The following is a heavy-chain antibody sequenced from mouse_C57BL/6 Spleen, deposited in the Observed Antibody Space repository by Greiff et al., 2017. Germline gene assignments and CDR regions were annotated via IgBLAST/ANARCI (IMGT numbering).Heavy chain of an antibody. Sequence: EVQRVESGGGLVKPGGSLKLSCAASGFTFSSSAMSWVRQTPEKRLEWVATISDGGSYTYYPDNVKGRFTISKDNAKNNLYLQMSHLKSEDTAMYYCAREGGFRYFDVWGTGTTVTVSS. CDR3: AREGGFRYFDV. CDR2: ISDGGSYT. J-gene: IGHJ1*03. CDR1: GFTFSSSA. V-gene: IGHV5-4*01.